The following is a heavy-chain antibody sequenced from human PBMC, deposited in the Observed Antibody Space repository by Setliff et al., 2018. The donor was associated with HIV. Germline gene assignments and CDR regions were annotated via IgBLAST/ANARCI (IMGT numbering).Heavy chain of an antibody. CDR3: ARGAGCLGNDCDAYFGP. J-gene: IGHJ5*02. CDR2: ISYSGST. V-gene: IGHV4-34*01. D-gene: IGHD2-21*01. Sequence: SETLSLTCAVFGGSFSDFYWSWIRQPPGKGLEWIGEISYSGSTVYNPSLKSRVTMSVDASKNLVSLNLNSVTAADTAVYYCARGAGCLGNDCDAYFGPWGQGILVTVSS. CDR1: GGSFSDFY.